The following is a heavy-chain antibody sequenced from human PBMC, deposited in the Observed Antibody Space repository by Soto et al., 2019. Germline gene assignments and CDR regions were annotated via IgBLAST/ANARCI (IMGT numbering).Heavy chain of an antibody. CDR1: GGSFSGYY. D-gene: IGHD1-26*01. CDR2: INHSGST. J-gene: IGHJ4*02. Sequence: PSETLSLTCAVYGGSFSGYYWSWIRQPPGKGLEWIEEINHSGSTNYNPSLKSRVTISVDTSKNQFSLKLSSVTAADTAVYYCARGYRRYRTVGSYPTGPYFDYWGQGTLVTVSS. CDR3: ARGYRRYRTVGSYPTGPYFDY. V-gene: IGHV4-34*01.